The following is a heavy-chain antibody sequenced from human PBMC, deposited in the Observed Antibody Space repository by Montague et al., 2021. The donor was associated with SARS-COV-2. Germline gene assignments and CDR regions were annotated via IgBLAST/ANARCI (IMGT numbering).Heavy chain of an antibody. CDR3: ARVQTTVAYDY. Sequence: PALVKPTQTLTLTCTFSGFSLSTSGMCMSWIRQPPGKALEWLARIDWDDDKYYSTSLKTSLTISKDTPKNQVVLTMTNMDPVDTATYYCARVQTTVAYDYWGQGTLVTVSS. D-gene: IGHD4-23*01. V-gene: IGHV2-70*11. J-gene: IGHJ4*02. CDR2: IDWDDDK. CDR1: GFSLSTSGMC.